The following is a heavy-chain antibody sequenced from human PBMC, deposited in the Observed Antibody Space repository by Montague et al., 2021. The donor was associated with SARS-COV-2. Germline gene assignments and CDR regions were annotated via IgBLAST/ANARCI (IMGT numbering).Heavy chain of an antibody. V-gene: IGHV4-31*03. CDR2: IYYSGST. J-gene: IGHJ6*02. Sequence: TLPLTCTVSGGSISSGGYYWSWIRQHPGKGLEWIGYIYYSGSTYYNPSLKSRVTISVDTSKNQFSLKLSSVTAADTAVYYCARGRLTIFGVVTALDVWGQGTTVTVSS. CDR3: ARGRLTIFGVVTALDV. D-gene: IGHD3-3*01. CDR1: GGSISSGGYY.